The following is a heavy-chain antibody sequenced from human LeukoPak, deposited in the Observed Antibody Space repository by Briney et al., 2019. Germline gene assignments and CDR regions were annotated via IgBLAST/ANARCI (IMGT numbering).Heavy chain of an antibody. CDR3: ARAIGDNYGSGSPQLDMYYYNYMDV. CDR2: ISDSDGNT. Sequence: GGSLRLSCAASGFTFSSYAMSWVRQAPGKGLEWVSAISDSDGNTYYADSVKGRFTISRDNAKKSLYLQMNSLRVEDTALYYCARAIGDNYGSGSPQLDMYYYNYMDVWGKGTTVTVSS. J-gene: IGHJ6*03. V-gene: IGHV3-23*01. D-gene: IGHD3-10*01. CDR1: GFTFSSYA.